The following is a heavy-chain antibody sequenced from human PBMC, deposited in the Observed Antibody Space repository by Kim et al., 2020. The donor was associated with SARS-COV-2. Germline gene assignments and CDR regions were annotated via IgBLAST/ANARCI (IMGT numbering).Heavy chain of an antibody. CDR2: IIHNGRT. CDR1: DGSFSGYF. J-gene: IGHJ5*02. Sequence: SETLSLTCAVYDGSFSGYFWTWIRQTPGKGLEWIGEIIHNGRTNYNPSLQSRVTISVDKSKNQFSLKLSSVTAADTAVYYCARRGRKGGGDRVFWFDPWGQGTLVTVSS. CDR3: ARRGRKGGGDRVFWFDP. D-gene: IGHD2-21*01. V-gene: IGHV4-34*12.